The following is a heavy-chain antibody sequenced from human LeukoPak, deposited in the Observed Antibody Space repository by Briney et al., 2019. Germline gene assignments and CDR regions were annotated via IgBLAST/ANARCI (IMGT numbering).Heavy chain of an antibody. J-gene: IGHJ4*02. V-gene: IGHV3-9*03. CDR1: GFTFDGYA. CDR3: AKASAAGSFFDY. Sequence: GGSLRLSCAASGFTFDGYAMHWVRQAPGKGLEWVSGISWNSGSIGYADSVKGRFTISRDNAKNSLYLQMNSLRAEDMALYYCAKASAAGSFFDYWGQGTLVTVSS. D-gene: IGHD6-13*01. CDR2: ISWNSGSI.